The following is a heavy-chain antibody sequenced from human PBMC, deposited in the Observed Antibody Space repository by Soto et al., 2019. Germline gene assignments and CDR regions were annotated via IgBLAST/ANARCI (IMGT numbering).Heavy chain of an antibody. CDR3: ARSPPPAVDFDY. V-gene: IGHV5-51*01. CDR2: IYPGDSDT. Sequence: PGESLKICCKGSGNSFSGYWIGWVRQRPGKGLEWMGIIYPGDSDTRYSPSFQGQVTISADKSISTAYLQWSSLKASDTAMFYCARSPPPAVDFDYWGQGSLVTVSS. J-gene: IGHJ4*02. CDR1: GNSFSGYW.